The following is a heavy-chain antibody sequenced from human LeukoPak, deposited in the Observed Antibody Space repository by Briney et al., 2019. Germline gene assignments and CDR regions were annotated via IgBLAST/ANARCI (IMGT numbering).Heavy chain of an antibody. CDR3: ARGAYCGGDCYSLFDY. J-gene: IGHJ4*02. CDR1: GGSFGSYY. Sequence: SETLSLTCAVYGGSFGSYYWGWIRQPPGKGLEWIGEITQSGRGNYNPSLKSRVTISVDTSKNQFSLKLSSVTAADTAVYYCARGAYCGGDCYSLFDYWGQGTLVTVSS. CDR2: ITQSGRG. D-gene: IGHD2-21*02. V-gene: IGHV4-34*01.